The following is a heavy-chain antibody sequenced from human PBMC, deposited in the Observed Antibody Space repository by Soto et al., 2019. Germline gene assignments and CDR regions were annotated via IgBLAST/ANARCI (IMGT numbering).Heavy chain of an antibody. CDR3: ARVGYDSSGPMLGYYYYGIDV. J-gene: IGHJ6*02. CDR2: IYYSGST. D-gene: IGHD3-22*01. V-gene: IGHV4-59*01. Sequence: SETLSLTCTVSGGSISSYYWSWIRQPPGKGLEWIGYIYYSGSTNYNPSLKSRVTISVDTSKNQFSLKLSSVTAADTAVYYCARVGYDSSGPMLGYYYYGIDVWGQGTTVTVSS. CDR1: GGSISSYY.